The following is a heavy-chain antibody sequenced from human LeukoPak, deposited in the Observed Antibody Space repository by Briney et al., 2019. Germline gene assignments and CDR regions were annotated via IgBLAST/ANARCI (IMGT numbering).Heavy chain of an antibody. J-gene: IGHJ4*02. V-gene: IGHV3-23*01. CDR3: AKALTTWWPPHEGIDY. Sequence: PGGSLRLSCAASGFTFRTYAMTWVRQAPGKGLEWVSAISGSGGNTYYADSVKGRFTISRDNSKNTLYLQMNSLRAEDTAVYYCAKALTTWWPPHEGIDYWGQGTLVTVSS. CDR1: GFTFRTYA. CDR2: ISGSGGNT. D-gene: IGHD4-17*01.